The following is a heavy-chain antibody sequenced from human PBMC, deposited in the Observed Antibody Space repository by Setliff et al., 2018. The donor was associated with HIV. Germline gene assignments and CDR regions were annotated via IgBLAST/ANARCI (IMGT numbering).Heavy chain of an antibody. V-gene: IGHV1-24*01. CDR3: TLLAVSSKKEWKTFDF. CDR2: FDRQHGGT. J-gene: IGHJ4*02. CDR1: GYTLNELS. Sequence: ASVKVSCKVSGYTLNELSIHWVRQAPGEGLEWVGGFDRQHGGTVYAQKFQGRVGMAEDTSTDTAYMDLSSLRSEDTATYYCTLLAVSSKKEWKTFDFWGQGTLVTVSS. D-gene: IGHD6-19*01.